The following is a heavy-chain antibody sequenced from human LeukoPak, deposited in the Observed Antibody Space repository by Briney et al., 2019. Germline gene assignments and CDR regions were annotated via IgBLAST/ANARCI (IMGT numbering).Heavy chain of an antibody. CDR2: ISGSGGST. Sequence: GGSLTLSCAASGFTFSRYAMSWVRPATGKGLVWVSDISGSGGSTYYADSVKGRFTISRDNSKNTLYLQMNSLRAEDTAVYYCAKGREYGDYTLGYWGQGTLVTVSS. D-gene: IGHD4-17*01. CDR1: GFTFSRYA. V-gene: IGHV3-23*01. CDR3: AKGREYGDYTLGY. J-gene: IGHJ4*02.